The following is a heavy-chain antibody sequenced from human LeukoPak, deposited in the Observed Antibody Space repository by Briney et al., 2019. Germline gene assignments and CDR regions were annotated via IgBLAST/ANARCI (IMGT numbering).Heavy chain of an antibody. Sequence: GGSLRLSCEATGFSFSSYAMSWVRQAPGEGLEWVSASSGSGDSADYADAVKGRFTISRDNSKNTLYLQMNSLRAEDTAVYYCKCRHGAFDYWGQGTLVTVSS. CDR1: GFSFSSYA. CDR3: KCRHGAFDY. V-gene: IGHV3-23*01. CDR2: SSGSGDSA. J-gene: IGHJ4*02. D-gene: IGHD2-2*01.